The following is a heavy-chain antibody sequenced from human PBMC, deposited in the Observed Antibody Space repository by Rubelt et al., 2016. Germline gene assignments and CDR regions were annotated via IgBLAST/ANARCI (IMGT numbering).Heavy chain of an antibody. CDR3: ARAVTGYRAAGPFQH. J-gene: IGHJ1*01. D-gene: IGHD4-11*01. CDR2: SGST. Sequence: SGSTYYNPSLKSRVTISVDTSKNQFSLKLSSVTAADTAVYYCARAVTGYRAAGPFQHWGQGTLVTVSS. V-gene: IGHV4-39*07.